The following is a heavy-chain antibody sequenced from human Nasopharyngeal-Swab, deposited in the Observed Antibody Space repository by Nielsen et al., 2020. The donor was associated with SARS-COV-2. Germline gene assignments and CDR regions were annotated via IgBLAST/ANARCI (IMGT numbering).Heavy chain of an antibody. CDR2: IYYSGST. Sequence: PGKGLEWIGSIYYSGSTYYNPSLKSRVTISVDTSKNQFSLKLSSVTAADTAVYYCARKVGPWGYSTSWGQGTLVTVSS. V-gene: IGHV4-39*07. D-gene: IGHD6-13*01. CDR3: ARKVGPWGYSTS. J-gene: IGHJ4*02.